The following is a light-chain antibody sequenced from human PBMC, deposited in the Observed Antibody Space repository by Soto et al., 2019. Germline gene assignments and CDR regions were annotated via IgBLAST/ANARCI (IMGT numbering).Light chain of an antibody. CDR1: SSDIGTYKY. J-gene: IGLJ1*01. Sequence: QSALTQPASVSGSPGQSITISCTGTSSDIGTYKYVSWYQQLPGTAPKLLIYDNNKRPSGIHDRFSGSKSGTSATLGITGLQTGDEADYYCGTWDTSLSGYVFGTGTKLTVL. CDR2: DNN. V-gene: IGLV1-51*01. CDR3: GTWDTSLSGYV.